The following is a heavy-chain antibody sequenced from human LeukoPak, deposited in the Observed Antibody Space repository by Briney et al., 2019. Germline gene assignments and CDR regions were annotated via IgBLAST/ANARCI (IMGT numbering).Heavy chain of an antibody. D-gene: IGHD3-3*01. CDR3: ARTYYDFWSGYEPSHSFDY. CDR1: GYTFTGYC. V-gene: IGHV1-2*02. Sequence: ASVKVSCTASGYTFTGYCMHWVRQAPGQGLEWMGWINPNSGGTNYAQKFQGRVTMTRDTSISTAYMELSRLRSDDTAVYYCARTYYDFWSGYEPSHSFDYWGQGTLVTVSS. J-gene: IGHJ4*02. CDR2: INPNSGGT.